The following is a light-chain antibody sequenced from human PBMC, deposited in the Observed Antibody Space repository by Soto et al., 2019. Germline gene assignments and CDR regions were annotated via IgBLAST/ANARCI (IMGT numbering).Light chain of an antibody. J-gene: IGLJ3*02. V-gene: IGLV3-21*02. CDR2: DDG. CDR3: GTWDSSLSAGV. CDR1: NIGSKT. Sequence: SYELTQPPSVSVAPGQTARITCGGNNIGSKTVHWYQQKPGQAPVLVVYDDGDRPSGMPERFSGSNSGNTATLTISRVEAGDEADYYCGTWDSSLSAGVFGGGTKVTVL.